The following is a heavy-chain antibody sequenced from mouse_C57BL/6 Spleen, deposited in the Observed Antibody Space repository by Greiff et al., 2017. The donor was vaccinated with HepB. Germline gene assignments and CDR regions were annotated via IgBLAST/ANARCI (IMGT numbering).Heavy chain of an antibody. J-gene: IGHJ2*01. V-gene: IGHV6-6*01. D-gene: IGHD2-1*01. CDR2: IRNKTNNPAT. CDR1: GFTFSDAW. CDR3: TRRGSTMGGYFDY. Sequence: DVHLVESGGGLVQPGGSMKLSCAASGFTFSDAWMHWVRQSPEKGLEWVAEIRNKTNNPATYYAESVKGRFTMSRDDSKSSVYLQINSVRAEDTGIYYCTRRGSTMGGYFDYWGQGTTLTVSS.